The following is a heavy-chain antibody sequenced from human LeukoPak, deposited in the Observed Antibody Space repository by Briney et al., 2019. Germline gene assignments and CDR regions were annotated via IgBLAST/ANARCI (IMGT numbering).Heavy chain of an antibody. CDR3: ARGYYDILTGSNPYYFEH. J-gene: IGHJ4*02. CDR1: GYTFTGYY. D-gene: IGHD3-9*01. V-gene: IGHV1-2*02. CDR2: INPNSGGT. Sequence: ASVKVSFKASGYTFTGYYMHWVRQAPGQGLEWMGWINPNSGGTNYAQKFQGRVTMTRDTSISTAYMELSRLRSDDTAVYYYARGYYDILTGSNPYYFEHWGQGTLVTVSS.